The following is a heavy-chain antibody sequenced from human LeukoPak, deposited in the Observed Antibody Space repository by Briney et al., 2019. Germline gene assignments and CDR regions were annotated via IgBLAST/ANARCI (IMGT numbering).Heavy chain of an antibody. J-gene: IGHJ4*02. CDR2: INPNSGGT. V-gene: IGHV1-2*02. CDR3: ARDGNGGSYYADDY. Sequence: ASVKVSCKASGYTFTGYYMHWVRQAPGQGLEWMGWINPNSGGTNYAQKFQGRVTMTRDTSISTAYMELSRLRSDDTAVYYCARDGNGGSYYADDYWGQGTLVTVSS. D-gene: IGHD1-26*01. CDR1: GYTFTGYY.